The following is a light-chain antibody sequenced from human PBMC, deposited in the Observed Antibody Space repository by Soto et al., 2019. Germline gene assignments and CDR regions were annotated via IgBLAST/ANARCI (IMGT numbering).Light chain of an antibody. CDR2: SDS. V-gene: IGLV1-44*01. J-gene: IGLJ2*01. CDR1: TSNIGSNT. CDR3: ATWDDSLTAVV. Sequence: QAVVTQPPSASGTPGQRVTISCSGSTSNIGSNTVSWYQQVPGTAPKLLIYSDSQRPSGVPDRFSGSTSGTSASLAISGLQSDDAADYFCATWDDSLTAVVFGGGTKLTVL.